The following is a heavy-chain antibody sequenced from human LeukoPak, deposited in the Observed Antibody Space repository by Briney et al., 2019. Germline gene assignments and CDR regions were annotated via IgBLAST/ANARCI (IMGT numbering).Heavy chain of an antibody. CDR2: INHSGST. Sequence: SETLSLTCAVYGGSYSGYYWSWIRQPAGKGLEWIGEINHSGSTNYNPSLKSRVTISVDTSKNQFSLKLSSVTAADTAVYYCARNMMWNIVATPFDYWGQGTLVTVSS. CDR1: GGSYSGYY. J-gene: IGHJ4*02. CDR3: ARNMMWNIVATPFDY. D-gene: IGHD5-12*01. V-gene: IGHV4-34*01.